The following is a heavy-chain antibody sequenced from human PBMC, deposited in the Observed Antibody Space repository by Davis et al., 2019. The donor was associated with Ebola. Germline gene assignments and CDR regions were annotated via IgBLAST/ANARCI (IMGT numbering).Heavy chain of an antibody. CDR2: ISSRSSYI. V-gene: IGHV3-21*01. J-gene: IGHJ3*02. Sequence: GESLKISCAASGFIFSSSSMNWVRQAPGKGLEWVSSISSRSSYIYYADSVKGRFTISRDNAKNSLYLQLNSLRADDTAMYYCARDYYDNSGDGFDIWGQGTMVTVSS. CDR3: ARDYYDNSGDGFDI. CDR1: GFIFSSSS. D-gene: IGHD3-22*01.